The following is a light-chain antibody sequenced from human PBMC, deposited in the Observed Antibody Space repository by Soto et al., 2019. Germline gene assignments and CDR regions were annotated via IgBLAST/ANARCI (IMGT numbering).Light chain of an antibody. J-gene: IGKJ3*01. CDR2: LGS. CDR3: MQALQTPFT. V-gene: IGKV2-28*01. Sequence: DIVMTQSPLSLPVTPGEPASISCRSSQNLLYSNGYNYLDWYLQKPGQSPQLLIYLGSNRASGVPDRFSGSGSGTDFTLEISRVEAEDVGVYYCMQALQTPFTFGPGTKVDIK. CDR1: QNLLYSNGYNY.